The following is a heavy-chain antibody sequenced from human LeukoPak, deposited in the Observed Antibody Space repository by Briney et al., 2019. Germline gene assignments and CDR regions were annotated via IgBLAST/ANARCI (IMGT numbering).Heavy chain of an antibody. CDR1: GGSINSHY. D-gene: IGHD6-13*01. CDR2: IFNGGRT. Sequence: SETLSLTCTVSGGSINSHYWSWIRQPPGKGLEWIGYIFNGGRTNYNPSLMSRVTMSLDTSRDQFSLRLISVTAADTAIYYCASRPAGDTWYGVFDYSSQGTLVTVSS. J-gene: IGHJ4*02. CDR3: ASRPAGDTWYGVFDY. V-gene: IGHV4-59*11.